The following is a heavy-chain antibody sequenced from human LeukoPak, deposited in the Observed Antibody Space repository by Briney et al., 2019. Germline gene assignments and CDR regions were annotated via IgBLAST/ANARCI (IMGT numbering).Heavy chain of an antibody. D-gene: IGHD3-3*01. V-gene: IGHV4-34*01. CDR3: ARDRMASITIFGVVIRPNWFDP. CDR2: INHSGST. CDR1: GRSFSGAY. Sequence: PSETLSLACAVYGRSFSGAYWSWIRRPPGRGLEWIGEINHSGSTNYNTSLKSRATISEDTSKNQFAVKQSAVTAADTAVYYCARDRMASITIFGVVIRPNWFDPWGQGTLVTVSS. J-gene: IGHJ5*02.